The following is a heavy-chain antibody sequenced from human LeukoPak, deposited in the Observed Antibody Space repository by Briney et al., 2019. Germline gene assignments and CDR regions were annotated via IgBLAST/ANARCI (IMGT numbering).Heavy chain of an antibody. V-gene: IGHV1-69*13. CDR2: IIPIFGTA. D-gene: IGHD3-22*01. J-gene: IGHJ4*02. Sequence: ASVKVSCKASGGTFSSYAISWVRQAPGQGLEWMGGIIPIFGTANYAQKFQGRVTITADESTSTAYMELSSLRSEDTAVYYCARSSKEDSSGYYTLSGPFDYWGQGTLVTVSS. CDR1: GGTFSSYA. CDR3: ARSSKEDSSGYYTLSGPFDY.